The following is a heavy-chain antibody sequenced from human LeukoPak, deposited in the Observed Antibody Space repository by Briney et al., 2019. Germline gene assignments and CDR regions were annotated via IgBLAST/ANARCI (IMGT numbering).Heavy chain of an antibody. Sequence: ASVKVSRKASGYTLTSFYMHWVRQAPGQGLEGMGMINPSGGSTSYALKFQGRITMTRDTSTDTVSMEVSSLRSEDTAVYYCAREGGLADLRPYYFYGMDVWGQGTTVSVSS. CDR1: GYTLTSFY. D-gene: IGHD4-17*01. CDR2: INPSGGST. CDR3: AREGGLADLRPYYFYGMDV. J-gene: IGHJ6*02. V-gene: IGHV1-46*01.